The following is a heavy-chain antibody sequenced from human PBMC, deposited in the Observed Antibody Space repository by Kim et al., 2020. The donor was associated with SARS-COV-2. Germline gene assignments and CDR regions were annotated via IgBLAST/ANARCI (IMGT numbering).Heavy chain of an antibody. Sequence: SETLSLTCTVSGGSIRGSSHYWGWIRQSPGRGPEWIATVYYTGTTYSNPSLKSRVTVSVDTSKNQFSVRLSSVTAADTAVYYCATGYNYFYMYVWGQGTTVSVSS. CDR2: VYYTGTT. D-gene: IGHD5-12*01. J-gene: IGHJ6*03. V-gene: IGHV4-39*01. CDR1: GGSIRGSSHY. CDR3: ATGYNYFYMYV.